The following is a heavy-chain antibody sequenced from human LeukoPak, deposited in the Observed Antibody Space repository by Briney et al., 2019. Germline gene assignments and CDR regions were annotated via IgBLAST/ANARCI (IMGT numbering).Heavy chain of an antibody. V-gene: IGHV3-30*14. CDR3: ARIPYDSSGEIDY. D-gene: IGHD3-22*01. J-gene: IGHJ4*02. CDR2: ISYDGSNK. Sequence: GGSLRLSCAASGFTFSSYAMHWVRQAPGKGLEWVAVISYDGSNKYYADSVKGRFTISRDNSKNTLYLQMNSLRAEDTAVYYCARIPYDSSGEIDYWGQGTLVTVSS. CDR1: GFTFSSYA.